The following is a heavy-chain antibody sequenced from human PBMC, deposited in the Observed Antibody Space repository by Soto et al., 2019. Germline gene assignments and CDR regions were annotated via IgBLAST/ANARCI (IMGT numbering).Heavy chain of an antibody. CDR1: GFTFSDYY. CDR2: ISSSGSTI. CDR3: ARDSSSSSGLYYYYYMDV. J-gene: IGHJ6*03. Sequence: NPGGSMRLSCAASGFTFSDYYMGWIRQDPGKGLEWVSYISSSGSTIYYADSVKGRFTISRDNAKNSLYLQMNSLRAEDTAVYYCARDSSSSSGLYYYYYMDVWGKGTTVTVSS. D-gene: IGHD6-6*01. V-gene: IGHV3-11*01.